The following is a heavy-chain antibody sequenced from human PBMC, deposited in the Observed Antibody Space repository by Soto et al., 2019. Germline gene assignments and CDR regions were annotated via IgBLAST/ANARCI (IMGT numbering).Heavy chain of an antibody. D-gene: IGHD6-19*01. CDR3: ARDPSGWGLDC. CDR1: GFPFSNYY. J-gene: IGHJ4*02. V-gene: IGHV3-13*01. Sequence: GGSLRLSCAASGFPFSNYYMHWVRQAPGKGLEWVSAIGKAGDTHYPDSVKGRFTISRENARNSLYLQMNSLRAEDTAVYYCARDPSGWGLDCWGQGALVTVSS. CDR2: IGKAGDT.